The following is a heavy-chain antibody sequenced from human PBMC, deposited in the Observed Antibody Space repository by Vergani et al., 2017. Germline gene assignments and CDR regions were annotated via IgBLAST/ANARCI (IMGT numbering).Heavy chain of an antibody. V-gene: IGHV4-59*01. CDR3: ASDTHGGQRVDR. J-gene: IGHJ5*02. D-gene: IGHD4-23*01. CDR2: IHYSENT. Sequence: QVQLQESGPGLVKSSETLSLTCSVSFDSIRNFYCNWIRQPPGKGREWIGSIHYSENTNYNPSLQIRVTISIDTSKNQFSLTLISVTAADTAVYYCASDTHGGQRVDRWGHGILVTVTS. CDR1: FDSIRNFY.